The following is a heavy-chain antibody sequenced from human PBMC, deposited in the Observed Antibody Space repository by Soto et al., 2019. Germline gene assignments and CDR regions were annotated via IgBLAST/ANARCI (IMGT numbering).Heavy chain of an antibody. J-gene: IGHJ4*02. Sequence: QVQLVQSGAEVKKPGSSVKVSCKASGGTFSSYAISWVRQAPGQGLEWMGGIIPIFGTVNYAQKFQGRVTITADESTSTAYMELSSLRSEDTAVYYCAIIPRGYCSGGSCYDFDYWGQGTLVTVSS. D-gene: IGHD2-15*01. V-gene: IGHV1-69*12. CDR2: IIPIFGTV. CDR1: GGTFSSYA. CDR3: AIIPRGYCSGGSCYDFDY.